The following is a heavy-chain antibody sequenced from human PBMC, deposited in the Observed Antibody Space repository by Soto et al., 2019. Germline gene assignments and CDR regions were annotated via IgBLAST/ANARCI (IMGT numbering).Heavy chain of an antibody. Sequence: GGSLRLSCAASGFTFSSYAMSWVRQAPGKGLEWVSAISGSGGSTYYADSVKGRFTISRDNSKNTLYLQMNSLRAEDTAVYYCAKARDSTYGYNWFDPWGQGTLVTVSS. D-gene: IGHD4-4*01. J-gene: IGHJ5*02. CDR1: GFTFSSYA. CDR2: ISGSGGST. V-gene: IGHV3-23*01. CDR3: AKARDSTYGYNWFDP.